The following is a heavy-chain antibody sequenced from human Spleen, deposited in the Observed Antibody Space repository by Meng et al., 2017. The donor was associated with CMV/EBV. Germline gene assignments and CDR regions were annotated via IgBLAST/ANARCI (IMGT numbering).Heavy chain of an antibody. V-gene: IGHV3-30*04. CDR3: ARDLEQVGGTVEAFDY. CDR2: ISYDGSNK. Sequence: GGSLRLSCAASGFTFSSYAMHWVRQAQGKGLEWVAVISYDGSNKYNADSVKGRFTFSRDNSKNTLYLQMNSLRAEDTAVYYFARDLEQVGGTVEAFDYWGQGTLVTVSS. CDR1: GFTFSSYA. D-gene: IGHD1-26*01. J-gene: IGHJ4*02.